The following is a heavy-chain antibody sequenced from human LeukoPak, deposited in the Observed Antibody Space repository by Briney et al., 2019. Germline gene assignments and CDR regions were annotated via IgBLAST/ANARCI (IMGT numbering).Heavy chain of an antibody. CDR1: GFTFSNYA. CDR3: ANDVDD. J-gene: IGHJ4*02. V-gene: IGHV3-23*01. CDR2: ISVSGRST. Sequence: GGSLRLSCVASGFTFSNYAMSWVRQAPGKGLQWVSSISVSGRSTYYADSVKGRFTIFRENYKNTAYLQMKSLRAEDTAVYYCANDVDDWGQGTLVTVSS.